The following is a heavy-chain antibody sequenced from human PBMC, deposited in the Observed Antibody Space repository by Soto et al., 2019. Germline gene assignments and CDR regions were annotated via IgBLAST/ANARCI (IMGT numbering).Heavy chain of an antibody. CDR1: GFTFSSYA. CDR3: AKQPPTSGYYYFDS. V-gene: IGHV3-23*01. CDR2: IGGSGGST. Sequence: GGSLRLSCAASGFTFSSYAMSWVSQAPGKGLEWVSVIGGSGGSTYYADSVKGRFTISRDNSNNTLYLQMNSLRAEDTAIYYCAKQPPTSGYYYFDSWGQGTLVTVSS. J-gene: IGHJ4*02. D-gene: IGHD3-3*01.